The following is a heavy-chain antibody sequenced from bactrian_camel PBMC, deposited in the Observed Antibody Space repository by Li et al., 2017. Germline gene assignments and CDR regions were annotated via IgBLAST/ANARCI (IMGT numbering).Heavy chain of an antibody. CDR3: AAGSAGAGYTFLRADAFAY. CDR2: IDSDRSI. J-gene: IGHJ4*01. V-gene: IGHV3S53*01. D-gene: IGHD1*01. Sequence: QLVESGGGSVQAGGSLRLSCAASGNTLTSSCMAWFRQVPGKERERVARIDSDRSITYADSVKGRFTISKDNAQHILYLQMDSLKDEDTAVYYCAAGSAGAGYTFLRADAFAYWGQGTQVTVS. CDR1: GNTLTSSC.